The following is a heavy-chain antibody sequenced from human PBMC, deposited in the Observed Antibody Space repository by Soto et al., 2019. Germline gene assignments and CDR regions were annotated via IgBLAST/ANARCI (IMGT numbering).Heavy chain of an antibody. Sequence: PGGSLRLSCAASGFTFSSYGMHWVRQAPGKGLEWVAVIWYDGSNKYYADSVKGRFTISRDNSKNTLYLQMNSLRAEDTAVYYCASCQDPYWYIDLWGRGTLVTVSS. V-gene: IGHV3-33*01. CDR1: GFTFSSYG. J-gene: IGHJ2*01. CDR3: ASCQDPYWYIDL. CDR2: IWYDGSNK.